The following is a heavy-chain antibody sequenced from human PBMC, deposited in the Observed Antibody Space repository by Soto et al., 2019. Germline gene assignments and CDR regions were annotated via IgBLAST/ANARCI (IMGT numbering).Heavy chain of an antibody. Sequence: PGESLKIPCKGSGYSFTSYWSGWVRQMPGKGLEWMGNIYPGDSDTRSSPSFQGQVTISADKSISTAYLQWSSLKASDTAMYYCARLSVPVGYYDRSGYYHYGMDVWGQGTTVTVSS. CDR1: GYSFTSYW. V-gene: IGHV5-51*01. D-gene: IGHD3-22*01. CDR3: ARLSVPVGYYDRSGYYHYGMDV. J-gene: IGHJ6*02. CDR2: IYPGDSDT.